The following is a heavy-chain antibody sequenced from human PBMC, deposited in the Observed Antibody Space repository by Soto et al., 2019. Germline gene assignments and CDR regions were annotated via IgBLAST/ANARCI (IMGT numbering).Heavy chain of an antibody. CDR3: ASGRIVATILYYYYGMDV. CDR2: IIPIFGTA. Sequence: GASVKVSCKASGGTFSSYAISWVRQAPGQGLEWMGGIIPIFGTANYAQKFQGRVTITADKSTSTAYMELSSLRSEDSAVYYCASGRIVATILYYYYGMDVWGQGTTVTVSS. J-gene: IGHJ6*02. CDR1: GGTFSSYA. V-gene: IGHV1-69*06. D-gene: IGHD5-12*01.